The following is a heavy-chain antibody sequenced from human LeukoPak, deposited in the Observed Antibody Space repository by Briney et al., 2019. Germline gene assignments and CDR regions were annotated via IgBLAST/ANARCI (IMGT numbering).Heavy chain of an antibody. Sequence: GASVKVSCKASGGTFSSYAISWVRQAPGQGLEWMGGIIPIFGTANYAQKFQGRVTITADESTSTAYMELSSLRSDDTAVYYCARDYSSGFGMDVWGQGTTVTVSS. V-gene: IGHV1-69*13. D-gene: IGHD3-22*01. CDR1: GGTFSSYA. CDR3: ARDYSSGFGMDV. CDR2: IIPIFGTA. J-gene: IGHJ6*02.